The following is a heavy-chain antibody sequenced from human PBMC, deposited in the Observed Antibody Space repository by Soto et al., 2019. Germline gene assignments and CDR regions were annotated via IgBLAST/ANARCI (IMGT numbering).Heavy chain of an antibody. Sequence: QVQLVESGGGVVQPGRSLRLSCAASGFTFSSYAMHWVRQAPGKGLGWVAVISYDGSNKYYADSVKGRFTISRDNSKNTLYLQMNSLRAEDTAVYYCARDLVGATGYWGQGTLVTVSS. D-gene: IGHD1-26*01. J-gene: IGHJ4*02. CDR3: ARDLVGATGY. V-gene: IGHV3-30-3*01. CDR2: ISYDGSNK. CDR1: GFTFSSYA.